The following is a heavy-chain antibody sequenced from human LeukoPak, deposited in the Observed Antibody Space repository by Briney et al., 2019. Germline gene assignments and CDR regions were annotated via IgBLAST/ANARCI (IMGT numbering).Heavy chain of an antibody. Sequence: GASVKVSCKASGGTFSSYAISWVRQAPGQGLEWMGRIIPILGIANYAQKFQGRVTITADKSTSTAYMELSSLRAEDTAVYYCARDLSSRTPSRGYSGYGSIYYYYGMDVWGQGTTVTVSS. CDR2: IIPILGIA. CDR1: GGTFSSYA. V-gene: IGHV1-69*04. D-gene: IGHD5-12*01. CDR3: ARDLSSRTPSRGYSGYGSIYYYYGMDV. J-gene: IGHJ6*02.